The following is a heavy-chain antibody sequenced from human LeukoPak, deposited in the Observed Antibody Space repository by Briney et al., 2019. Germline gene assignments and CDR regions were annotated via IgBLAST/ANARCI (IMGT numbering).Heavy chain of an antibody. D-gene: IGHD3-10*01. CDR2: IHNSRTT. J-gene: IGHJ4*02. Sequence: SETLSLTCAVSGGPLSGYFWSLIRQSSGKGLEWIGDIHNSRTTDYTPSLNSRVTISEDTSKTQFSLNLSSVTAADTAVYYCARRYYYNLGSFPFDFWGQGTLVTVSS. CDR1: GGPLSGYF. V-gene: IGHV4-34*01. CDR3: ARRYYYNLGSFPFDF.